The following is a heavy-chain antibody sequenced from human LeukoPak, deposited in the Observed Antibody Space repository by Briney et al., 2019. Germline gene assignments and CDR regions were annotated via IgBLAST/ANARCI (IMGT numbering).Heavy chain of an antibody. Sequence: ASVKVSCKASGYTFTGYYMHWVRQAPGQGLEWMGWINPNSGGTNYAQKFQGRVTMTRDTSISTAYMELSRLRSDDTAVYYCARGMHGDYSRDAFDIWGQGTMVTVSS. CDR3: ARGMHGDYSRDAFDI. D-gene: IGHD4-17*01. V-gene: IGHV1-2*02. CDR1: GYTFTGYY. J-gene: IGHJ3*02. CDR2: INPNSGGT.